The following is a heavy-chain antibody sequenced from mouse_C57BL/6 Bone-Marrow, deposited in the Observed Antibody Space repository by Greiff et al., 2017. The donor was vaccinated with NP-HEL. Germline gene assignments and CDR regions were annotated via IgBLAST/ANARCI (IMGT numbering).Heavy chain of an antibody. J-gene: IGHJ2*01. Sequence: EVKVVESGGGLVKPGGSLKLSCAASGFTFSDYGMHWVRQAPEKGLEWVAYISSGSSTIYYADTVKGRFTISRDNAKNTLFLQMTSLRSEDTAMYYCARCHYGSSGYFDYWGQGTTLTVSS. D-gene: IGHD1-1*01. CDR2: ISSGSSTI. V-gene: IGHV5-17*01. CDR1: GFTFSDYG. CDR3: ARCHYGSSGYFDY.